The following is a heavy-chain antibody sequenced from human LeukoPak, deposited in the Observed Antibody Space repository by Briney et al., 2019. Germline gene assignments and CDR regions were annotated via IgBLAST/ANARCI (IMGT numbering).Heavy chain of an antibody. V-gene: IGHV3-74*01. CDR2: LNSDGSST. CDR3: ARDEAAAPSGIAVAGTNLDY. Sequence: PGGSLGLSCAASGVTFSSYWMHWVREAPGKGRVWVSRLNSDGSSTSYADSVKGRFTISRDNAKNTLYLQMNSLRAEDTAVYYCARDEAAAPSGIAVAGTNLDYWGQGTLVTVSS. D-gene: IGHD6-19*01. CDR1: GVTFSSYW. J-gene: IGHJ4*02.